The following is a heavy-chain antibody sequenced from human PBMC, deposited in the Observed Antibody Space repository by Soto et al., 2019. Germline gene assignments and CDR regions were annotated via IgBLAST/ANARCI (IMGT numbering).Heavy chain of an antibody. J-gene: IGHJ3*02. Sequence: SVKVSCKASGGTFDTFAFSWVRQAPGQGLEWMGGIIPIFGTANYAQKFQGRVTITADESTSTAYMELSSLRSEDTAVYYCARDSDDSGYEDFAFDIWGQGTMVTVSS. D-gene: IGHD5-12*01. CDR3: ARDSDDSGYEDFAFDI. CDR1: GGTFDTFA. V-gene: IGHV1-69*13. CDR2: IIPIFGTA.